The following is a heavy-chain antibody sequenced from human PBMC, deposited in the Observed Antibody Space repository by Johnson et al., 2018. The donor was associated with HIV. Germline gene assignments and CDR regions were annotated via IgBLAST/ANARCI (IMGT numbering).Heavy chain of an antibody. CDR2: ISGSGGRT. CDR1: GFTFSRHA. V-gene: IGHV3-23*04. CDR3: AKEGEDAFDI. J-gene: IGHJ3*02. D-gene: IGHD2-21*01. Sequence: VQLVESGGGLIQPGGSLRLSCAASGFTFSRHAMSWVRQAPGKGLDWVSAISGSGGRTYYGDSVKGRFTISRDNSKNTLYLQMKSLRAEDTAVYYCAKEGEDAFDIWGQGTMVTVSS.